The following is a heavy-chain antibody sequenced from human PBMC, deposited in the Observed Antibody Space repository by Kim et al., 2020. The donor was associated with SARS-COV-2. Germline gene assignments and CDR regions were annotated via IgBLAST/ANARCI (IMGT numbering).Heavy chain of an antibody. V-gene: IGHV4-34*01. CDR1: GGSFSGYY. J-gene: IGHJ4*02. Sequence: SETLSLTCAVYGGSFSGYYWSWIRQPPGKGLEWIGEINHSGSTNYNPSLKSRVTISVDTSKNQFSLKLSSVTAADTALYYCARASYTGGDYFDYWGQGTLVTVSS. CDR2: INHSGST. D-gene: IGHD1-26*01. CDR3: ARASYTGGDYFDY.